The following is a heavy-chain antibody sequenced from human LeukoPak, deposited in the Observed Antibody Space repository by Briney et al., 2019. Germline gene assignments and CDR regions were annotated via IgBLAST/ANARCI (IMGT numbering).Heavy chain of an antibody. CDR2: IIPIFGTA. J-gene: IGHJ4*02. V-gene: IGHV1-69*13. CDR1: GGTFSSYA. CDR3: ARDPLGEFGELSMGYFDY. Sequence: SVKVSCKASGGTFSSYAISWVRQAPGQGLEWMGGIIPIFGTANYAQKFQGRVTITADESTSTAYMELSSLRSEDTAVYYCARDPLGEFGELSMGYFDYWGQGTLVTVSS. D-gene: IGHD3-10*01.